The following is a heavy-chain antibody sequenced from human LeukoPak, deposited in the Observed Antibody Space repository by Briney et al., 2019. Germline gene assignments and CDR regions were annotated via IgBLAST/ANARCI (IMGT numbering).Heavy chain of an antibody. J-gene: IGHJ6*03. CDR2: MNPNSGNT. Sequence: ASVKVSCKASGYTFTSYDINWVRQATGQGLEWMGWMNPNSGNTGYAQKSQGRVTMTRNTSISTAYMELSSLRSEDTAEYYCASSSHYYYYMDVWGKGTTVTVSS. D-gene: IGHD6-6*01. V-gene: IGHV1-8*01. CDR3: ASSSHYYYYMDV. CDR1: GYTFTSYD.